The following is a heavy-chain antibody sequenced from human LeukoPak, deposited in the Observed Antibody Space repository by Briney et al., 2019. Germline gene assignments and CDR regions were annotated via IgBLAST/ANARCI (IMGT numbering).Heavy chain of an antibody. D-gene: IGHD6-13*01. CDR1: GVTFTNYW. CDR2: IKKDGSEK. V-gene: IGHV3-7*03. J-gene: IGHJ5*02. CDR3: ARGSLAAAATSWFDP. Sequence: PGGSLRLSCAASGVTFTNYWMSWVRQAPGKGLEWVANIKKDGSEKYYVDSVKGRFTISRDNAYNSLYLQMNSLRAEDTAVYYCARGSLAAAATSWFDPWGQGTLVTVSS.